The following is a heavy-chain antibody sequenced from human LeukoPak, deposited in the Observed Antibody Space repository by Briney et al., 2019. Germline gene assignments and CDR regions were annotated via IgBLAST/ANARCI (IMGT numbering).Heavy chain of an antibody. CDR2: INSDGSST. CDR3: ARAYDSSGYGRVGYYYYMDV. Sequence: GGSLRLSCAASGFTFSSYWMHWVRHAPGKGLVWVSRINSDGSSTNYADSVKGRFTISRDNAKNTLYLQMNSLRAEDTAVYYCARAYDSSGYGRVGYYYYMDVWGKGTTVTISS. D-gene: IGHD3-22*01. V-gene: IGHV3-74*01. CDR1: GFTFSSYW. J-gene: IGHJ6*03.